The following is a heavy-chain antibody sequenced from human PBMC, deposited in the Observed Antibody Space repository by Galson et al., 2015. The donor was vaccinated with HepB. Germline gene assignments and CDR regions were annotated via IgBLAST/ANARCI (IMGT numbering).Heavy chain of an antibody. D-gene: IGHD2-15*01. Sequence: SLRLSCAASGFTFSSYGMHWVRQAPGKGLEWVAVIWYDGSNKYYADSVKGRFTISRDNSKNTLYLQMNSLRAEDTAVYYCAKGYCSGGSCYHAVYYFDYWGQGTLVTVSS. CDR3: AKGYCSGGSCYHAVYYFDY. CDR2: IWYDGSNK. V-gene: IGHV3-33*06. J-gene: IGHJ4*02. CDR1: GFTFSSYG.